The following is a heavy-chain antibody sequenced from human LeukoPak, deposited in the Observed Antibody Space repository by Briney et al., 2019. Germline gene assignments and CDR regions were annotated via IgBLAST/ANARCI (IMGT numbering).Heavy chain of an antibody. V-gene: IGHV4-34*01. CDR2: INHSGST. D-gene: IGHD4-17*01. Sequence: SETLSLTCAVYGGSLSGYYWSWIRQPPGKGLEWIGEINHSGSTNYNPSLKSRVTISVDTSKNQFSLKLSSVTAADTAVYYCARTNKAYGDYWFDPWGQGTLVTVSS. CDR3: ARTNKAYGDYWFDP. CDR1: GGSLSGYY. J-gene: IGHJ5*02.